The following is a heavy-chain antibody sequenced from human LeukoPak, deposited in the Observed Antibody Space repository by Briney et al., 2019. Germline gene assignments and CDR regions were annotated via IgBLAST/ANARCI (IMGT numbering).Heavy chain of an antibody. CDR3: ARKWELHAFDI. CDR1: GGSFSGYY. J-gene: IGHJ3*02. V-gene: IGHV4-34*01. Sequence: PSETLSLTCAVYGGSFSGYYWSWIRQPPGKGLEWMGEINNSGSTNYNPSLKSRVTISVDTSKNQFSLKVNSVTAADTALYYCARKWELHAFDIWGQGTMVTVSS. CDR2: INNSGST. D-gene: IGHD1-26*01.